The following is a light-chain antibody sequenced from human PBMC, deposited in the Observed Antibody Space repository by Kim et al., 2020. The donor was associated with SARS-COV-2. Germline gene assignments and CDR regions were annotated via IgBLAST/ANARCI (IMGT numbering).Light chain of an antibody. Sequence: DIQMTQSPSSLSASVGDRVTITCRASRDIRNDLGWFQQKPGKAPKRLISVASTLQSGVPSRFSGSGSETEFTLTISSLQPEDFATYYCLQYAAFPRTFGQGTKLEL. V-gene: IGKV1-17*01. CDR2: VAS. CDR1: RDIRND. J-gene: IGKJ2*01. CDR3: LQYAAFPRT.